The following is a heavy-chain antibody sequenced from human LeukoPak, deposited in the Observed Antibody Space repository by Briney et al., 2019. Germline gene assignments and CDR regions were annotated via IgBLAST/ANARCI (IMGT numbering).Heavy chain of an antibody. CDR2: INHSGST. V-gene: IGHV4-34*01. Sequence: SETLSLTCAVYGGSFSGYYWSWIRQPPGKGLEWIGEINHSGSTNYNPSLKSRVTISVDTSKNQFSLKLSSVTAADTAVYYCANRFVVVPAAIFTSAGARFDPWGQGTLVTVSS. J-gene: IGHJ5*02. CDR1: GGSFSGYY. D-gene: IGHD2-2*01. CDR3: ANRFVVVPAAIFTSAGARFDP.